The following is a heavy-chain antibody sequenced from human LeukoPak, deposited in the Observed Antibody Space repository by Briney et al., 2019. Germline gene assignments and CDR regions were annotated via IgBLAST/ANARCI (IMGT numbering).Heavy chain of an antibody. CDR3: ARDSATYFDY. D-gene: IGHD1-1*01. Sequence: GGSLRLSCAASGFTFDDYAMHWVRQAPGKGLEWVSGISWNSGSIDYADSVKGRFTISRDNAKNSLYLQMNSLRAEDTAVYYCARDSATYFDYWGQGTLVTVSS. J-gene: IGHJ4*02. CDR2: ISWNSGSI. V-gene: IGHV3-9*01. CDR1: GFTFDDYA.